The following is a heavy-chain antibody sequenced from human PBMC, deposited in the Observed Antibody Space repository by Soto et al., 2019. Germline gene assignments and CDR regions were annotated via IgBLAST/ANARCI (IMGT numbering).Heavy chain of an antibody. CDR2: INHSGST. Sequence: SETQSLTCAVDGGSCSGYYWSWIRQHPGKGLEWIGEINHSGSTNYNPSLKSRVTISVDTSKNQFSLKLSSVTAADTAVYYCARGDGRTGTNYYYYYMDVWGKGTTVTVSS. D-gene: IGHD1-1*01. CDR1: GGSCSGYY. J-gene: IGHJ6*03. V-gene: IGHV4-34*01. CDR3: ARGDGRTGTNYYYYYMDV.